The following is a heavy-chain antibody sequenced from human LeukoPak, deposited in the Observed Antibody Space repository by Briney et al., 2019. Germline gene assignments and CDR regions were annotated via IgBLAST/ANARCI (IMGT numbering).Heavy chain of an antibody. Sequence: ASVKVSCKASGGTFSSYAISWVRQAPGQGLEWMGWISAYNGNTNYAQNLQGRVTMTTDTSTSTAHMELRSLRSDDTAVYYCAKKKAAANRPYYFDSWGREPRVTVPS. CDR2: ISAYNGNT. CDR3: AKKKAAANRPYYFDS. V-gene: IGHV1-18*01. J-gene: IGHJ4*02. CDR1: GGTFSSYA. D-gene: IGHD6-13*01.